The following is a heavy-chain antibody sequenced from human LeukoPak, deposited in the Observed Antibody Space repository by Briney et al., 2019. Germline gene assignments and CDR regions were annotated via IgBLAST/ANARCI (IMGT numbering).Heavy chain of an antibody. CDR1: ELTFNSNW. Sequence: GGSLRLACAASELTFNSNWMHWVRQAPGKGLVWVSRINSDGSTTNYADSVKGRFTISRDNAKNTLYLQMNSPRAEDTAVYYCTSYTSGWNWGQGTLVTVSS. V-gene: IGHV3-74*01. CDR3: TSYTSGWN. CDR2: INSDGSTT. D-gene: IGHD6-19*01. J-gene: IGHJ4*02.